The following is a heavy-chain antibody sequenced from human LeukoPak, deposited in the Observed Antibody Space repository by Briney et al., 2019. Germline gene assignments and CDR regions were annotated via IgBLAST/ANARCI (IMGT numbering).Heavy chain of an antibody. V-gene: IGHV1-69*04. Sequence: SVTVSFKASGGTFIIYAISWVRPAPGQGLEWVGRIIPILGIANYAQKFQGRVTITADKSTSTAYMELSSLRSEDTAVYYCARDDNGYNSPFDYWGQGTLVTVSS. J-gene: IGHJ4*02. CDR3: ARDDNGYNSPFDY. D-gene: IGHD5-24*01. CDR2: IIPILGIA. CDR1: GGTFIIYA.